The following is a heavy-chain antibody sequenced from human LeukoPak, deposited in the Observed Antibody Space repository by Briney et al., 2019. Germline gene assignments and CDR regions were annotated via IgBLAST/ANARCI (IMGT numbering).Heavy chain of an antibody. D-gene: IGHD6-13*01. V-gene: IGHV4-59*01. J-gene: IGHJ1*01. CDR3: ARGQLASAAEYFQH. CDR2: IYYSGST. Sequence: SETLSLTCTVSGGSISSYYWSWIRQPPGKGLEWIGYIYYSGSTNYNPSLKSRVTISVDTSKNQFSLKLSSVTAADTAVYYCARGQLASAAEYFQHWSQGTLVTVSS. CDR1: GGSISSYY.